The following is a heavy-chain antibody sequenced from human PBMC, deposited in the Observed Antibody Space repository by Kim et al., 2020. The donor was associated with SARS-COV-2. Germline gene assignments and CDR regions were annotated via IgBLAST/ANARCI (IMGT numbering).Heavy chain of an antibody. CDR2: ISGSGGST. J-gene: IGHJ4*02. V-gene: IGHV3-23*01. CDR1: GFTFSSYA. D-gene: IGHD3-22*01. CDR3: ARRYYYDSSGYYEHNDY. Sequence: GGSLRLSCAASGFTFSSYAMSWVRQAPGKGLEWVSAISGSGGSTYYADSVKGRFTISRDNSKNTLYLQMNSLRAEDTAVYYCARRYYYDSSGYYEHNDYWGQGTLVTVSS.